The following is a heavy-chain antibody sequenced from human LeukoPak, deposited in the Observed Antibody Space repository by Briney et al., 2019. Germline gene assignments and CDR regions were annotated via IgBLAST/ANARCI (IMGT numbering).Heavy chain of an antibody. Sequence: PGGSLRLSCAASGFTFSNAWMSWVRQAPGKGLEWVGRIKSKTDGGTTDYAAPVKGRFTISRDDSKNTLYLQMNSPKTEDTAVYYCTVWGTVDSWLDYWGQGTLVTVSS. CDR1: GFTFSNAW. CDR3: TVWGTVDSWLDY. D-gene: IGHD3-16*01. J-gene: IGHJ4*02. CDR2: IKSKTDGGTT. V-gene: IGHV3-15*01.